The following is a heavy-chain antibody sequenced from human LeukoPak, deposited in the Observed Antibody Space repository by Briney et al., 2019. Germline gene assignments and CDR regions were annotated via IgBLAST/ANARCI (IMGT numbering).Heavy chain of an antibody. J-gene: IGHJ4*02. Sequence: GGSLRLSCTASGFTFSDYWMTWVRQAPGKGPEWVANIKQDGSQRYYVDSVRGRFTISRDNAKNSLFLQMNGLRAEDTAVYYCARRGGSSSRRSPIDYWGQGTWSPSPQ. D-gene: IGHD6-6*01. CDR1: GFTFSDYW. V-gene: IGHV3-7*01. CDR2: IKQDGSQR. CDR3: ARRGGSSSRRSPIDY.